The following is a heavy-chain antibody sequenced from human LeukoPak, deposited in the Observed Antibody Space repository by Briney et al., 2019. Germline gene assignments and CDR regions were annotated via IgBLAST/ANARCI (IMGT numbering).Heavy chain of an antibody. CDR3: ARAHGAVLRYFDWSPRPSDY. V-gene: IGHV3-21*01. D-gene: IGHD3-9*01. CDR1: GFTFSSYS. Sequence: GGSLRPSCAASGFTFSSYSMNWVRQAPGKGLEWVSSISSSSSYIYYADSVKGRFTISRDNAKNSLYLQMNSLRAEDTAVYYCARAHGAVLRYFDWSPRPSDYWGQGTLVTVSS. J-gene: IGHJ4*02. CDR2: ISSSSSYI.